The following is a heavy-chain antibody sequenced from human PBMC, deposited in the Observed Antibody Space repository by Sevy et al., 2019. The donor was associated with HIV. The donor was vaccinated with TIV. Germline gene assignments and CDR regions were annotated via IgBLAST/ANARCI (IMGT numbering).Heavy chain of an antibody. Sequence: GGSLRLSCAASGFTVSSNYMSWVRQAPGKGLEWVSVIYSGGSTYYADSVKGRFTISRDNSKNTLYLQMNSLRAEDTAVYYGARGVIVVVPAAYYFDYWGQGTLVTVSS. CDR3: ARGVIVVVPAAYYFDY. CDR1: GFTVSSNY. CDR2: IYSGGST. J-gene: IGHJ4*02. D-gene: IGHD2-2*01. V-gene: IGHV3-53*01.